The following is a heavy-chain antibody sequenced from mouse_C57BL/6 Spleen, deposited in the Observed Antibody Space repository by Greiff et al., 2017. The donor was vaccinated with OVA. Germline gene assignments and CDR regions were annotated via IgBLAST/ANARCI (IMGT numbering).Heavy chain of an antibody. V-gene: IGHV1-39*01. Sequence: EVQLQQSGPELVKPGASVKISCKASGYSFTDYNMNWVKQSNGKSLEWIGVINPNYGTTSYNQKFKGKATLTVDQSSSTAYMQLNSLTSEDSAVYYCAREGGYDYDVGAFAYWGQGTLVTVSA. CDR2: INPNYGTT. CDR3: AREGGYDYDVGAFAY. CDR1: GYSFTDYN. J-gene: IGHJ3*01. D-gene: IGHD2-4*01.